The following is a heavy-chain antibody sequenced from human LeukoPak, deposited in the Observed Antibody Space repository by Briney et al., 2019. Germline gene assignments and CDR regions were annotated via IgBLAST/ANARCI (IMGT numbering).Heavy chain of an antibody. CDR1: GGSISGYY. D-gene: IGHD5-12*01. CDR3: AREGYSGYVSDAFDI. Sequence: SETLSLTCAVYGGSISGYYWSWIRQPPGKGLEWIGEINHSGSTNYNPSLKSRVTISVDTSKNQFSLKLSSVTAADTAVYYCAREGYSGYVSDAFDIWGQGTMVTVSS. V-gene: IGHV4-34*01. J-gene: IGHJ3*02. CDR2: INHSGST.